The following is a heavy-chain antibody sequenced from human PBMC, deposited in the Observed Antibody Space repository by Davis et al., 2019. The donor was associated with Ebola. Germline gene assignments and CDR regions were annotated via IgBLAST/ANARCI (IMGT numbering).Heavy chain of an antibody. D-gene: IGHD6-13*01. V-gene: IGHV1-69*10. Sequence: SVKVSCKASGGTFSSYAISWVRQAPGQGLEWMGGIIPILGIANYAQKFQGRVTITADESTSTANMELSSLRSEDTAVYYCARDIGGAAAGLIYYYYYMDVWGKGTTVTVSS. CDR1: GGTFSSYA. CDR2: IIPILGIA. J-gene: IGHJ6*03. CDR3: ARDIGGAAAGLIYYYYYMDV.